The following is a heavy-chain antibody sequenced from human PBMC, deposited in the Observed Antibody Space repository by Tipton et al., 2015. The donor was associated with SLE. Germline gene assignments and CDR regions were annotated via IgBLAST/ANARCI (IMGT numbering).Heavy chain of an antibody. CDR1: GGSISSSSYY. D-gene: IGHD1-26*01. J-gene: IGHJ6*02. CDR2: IYYSGST. CDR3: ARDSTTSNVPGMDV. Sequence: TLSLTCTVSGGSISSSSYYWGWIRQPPGKGLEWIGSIYYSGSTYYNPSLKSRVTISVDTSKNQLSLKLSSVTAADTAVYYCARDSTTSNVPGMDVWGQGTTVAVSS. V-gene: IGHV4-39*07.